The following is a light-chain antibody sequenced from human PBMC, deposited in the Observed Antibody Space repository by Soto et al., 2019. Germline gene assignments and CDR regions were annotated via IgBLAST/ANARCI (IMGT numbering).Light chain of an antibody. J-gene: IGKJ2*01. CDR3: QQSYSPPYT. Sequence: DIQMTQSPSSMSASVGDEVTISCRASQSIRPYLNWYQQKPGKAPNLLISTVSVLHGGIASLFNATGSGTDFTLTITNLQPEDLATYDCQQSYSPPYTFAQRTRLEVK. CDR1: QSIRPY. CDR2: TVS. V-gene: IGKV1-39*01.